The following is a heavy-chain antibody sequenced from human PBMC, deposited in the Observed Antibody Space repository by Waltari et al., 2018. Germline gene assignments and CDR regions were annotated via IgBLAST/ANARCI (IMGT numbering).Heavy chain of an antibody. Sequence: QVQLVQSGAEVKKPGSSVKVSCKASGGTFSSYAISWVRQAPGQGLEWMGGIIPIFVKANYAQKVQGRVTITADESTSTAYMGLSSLRSEDTAVYYCARGGKDRTVYFQHWGQGTLVTVSS. CDR1: GGTFSSYA. J-gene: IGHJ1*01. CDR2: IIPIFVKA. D-gene: IGHD4-17*01. CDR3: ARGGKDRTVYFQH. V-gene: IGHV1-69*12.